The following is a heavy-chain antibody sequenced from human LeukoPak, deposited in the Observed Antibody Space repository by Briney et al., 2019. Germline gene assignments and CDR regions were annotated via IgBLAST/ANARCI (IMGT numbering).Heavy chain of an antibody. Sequence: SETLSLTCTVSGGSISNKDFYWSWIRQPPGKGLEGIGYIYYSGSTYYNPSLKSRLTLSADTSKNPFSLKLTSVTAADTAVYYCAREVYFGNFGTSYLDYWGRGTLVTVSS. J-gene: IGHJ4*02. CDR1: GGSISNKDFY. V-gene: IGHV4-30-4*01. D-gene: IGHD3/OR15-3a*01. CDR3: AREVYFGNFGTSYLDY. CDR2: IYYSGST.